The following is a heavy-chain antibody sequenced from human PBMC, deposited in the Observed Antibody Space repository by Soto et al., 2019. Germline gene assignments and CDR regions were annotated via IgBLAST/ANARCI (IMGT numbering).Heavy chain of an antibody. D-gene: IGHD6-6*01. J-gene: IGHJ4*02. CDR2: INHSGST. CDR1: GGSFSGYY. Sequence: SETLSLTCAVFGGSFSGYYWSWVRQPPGKGLEWIGEINHSGSTNYNPSLKSRVTMSVDTSKNQFSLKLSSVTAADTAVYYCARTSRFDSWGQGTLVTV. CDR3: ARTSRFDS. V-gene: IGHV4-34*01.